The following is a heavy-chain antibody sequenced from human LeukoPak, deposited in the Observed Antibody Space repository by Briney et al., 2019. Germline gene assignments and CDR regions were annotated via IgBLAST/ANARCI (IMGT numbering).Heavy chain of an antibody. V-gene: IGHV3-30-3*01. CDR3: ARVPMVRGVIFDY. J-gene: IGHJ4*02. D-gene: IGHD3-10*01. Sequence: PGRSLRLSCAASGFTFSSYAMHWVRQAPGKGLEWVAVISYDGSNKYYADSVKGRFTISRDNSKNTLYLQMNSLRAEDTAVYYCARVPMVRGVIFDYWGQGTLVTVSS. CDR1: GFTFSSYA. CDR2: ISYDGSNK.